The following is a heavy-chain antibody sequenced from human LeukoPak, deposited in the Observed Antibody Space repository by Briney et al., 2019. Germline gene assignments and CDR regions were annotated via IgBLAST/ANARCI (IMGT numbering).Heavy chain of an antibody. Sequence: ASVKVSCKASGYTFTSYYMHWVRQAPGQGLEWMGIINPIGGSTTYAQKFQGRVTMTRDTSTSTVYMELSSLRSEDTAVYCCARSYSSGQDGFDIWGQGTMVTVSS. CDR2: INPIGGST. V-gene: IGHV1-46*01. D-gene: IGHD6-19*01. CDR1: GYTFTSYY. J-gene: IGHJ3*02. CDR3: ARSYSSGQDGFDI.